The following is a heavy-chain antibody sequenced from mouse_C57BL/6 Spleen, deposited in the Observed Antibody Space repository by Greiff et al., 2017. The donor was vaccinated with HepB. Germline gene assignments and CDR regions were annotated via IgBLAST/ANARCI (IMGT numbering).Heavy chain of an antibody. Sequence: EVKLMESGPGLVKPSQSLSLTCSVTGYSITSGYYWNWIRQFPGNKLEWMGYISYDGSNNYNPSLKNRISITRDTSKNQFFLKLNSVTTEDTATYYCASYLYYFDYWGQGTTLTVSS. J-gene: IGHJ2*01. V-gene: IGHV3-6*01. D-gene: IGHD5-5*01. CDR2: ISYDGSN. CDR3: ASYLYYFDY. CDR1: GYSITSGYY.